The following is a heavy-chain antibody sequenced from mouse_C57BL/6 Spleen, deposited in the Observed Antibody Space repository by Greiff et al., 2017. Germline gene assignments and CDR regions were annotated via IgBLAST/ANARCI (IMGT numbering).Heavy chain of an antibody. V-gene: IGHV8-8*01. D-gene: IGHD2-1*01. CDR3: ARIAYCNYSYYFDY. Sequence: QVTLKVSGPGILQPSQTLSLTCSFSGFSLSTFGMGVGWIRQPSGKGLEWLAHIWWDDDKYYHQALKSRLTISKDTSKNRVFRKVANVDTADTATYYCARIAYCNYSYYFDYWGQGTTLTVAS. J-gene: IGHJ2*01. CDR1: GFSLSTFGMG. CDR2: IWWDDDK.